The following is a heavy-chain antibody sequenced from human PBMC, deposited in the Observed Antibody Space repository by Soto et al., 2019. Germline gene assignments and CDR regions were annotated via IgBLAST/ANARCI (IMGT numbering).Heavy chain of an antibody. CDR1: GYTFTTYG. J-gene: IGHJ4*02. Sequence: QVQLVQSGAEVKKPGASVKVSCKTSGYTFTTYGISWVRQAPGQGLEWMGWISPYNGNTKYAQKLQGRVTMTAGTSTRTAYMDLRSLTSEVTDVYYCTRGWFGEFVCYFDYWGQGTLVTVSS. V-gene: IGHV1-18*01. CDR2: ISPYNGNT. D-gene: IGHD3-10*01. CDR3: TRGWFGEFVCYFDY.